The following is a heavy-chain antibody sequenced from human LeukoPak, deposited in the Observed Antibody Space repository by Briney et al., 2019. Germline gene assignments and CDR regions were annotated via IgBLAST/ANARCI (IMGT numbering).Heavy chain of an antibody. J-gene: IGHJ4*02. Sequence: GGSLRLSCAASGFTFSSYGMHWVRQAPGKGLEWVAVIWYDGSNKYYADSVKGRFTISKDNSKNTLYLQMDSLRAEDTAVYYCARGPETYYYDSSAYYWGQGTLVTVSS. CDR1: GFTFSSYG. D-gene: IGHD3-22*01. V-gene: IGHV3-33*01. CDR2: IWYDGSNK. CDR3: ARGPETYYYDSSAYY.